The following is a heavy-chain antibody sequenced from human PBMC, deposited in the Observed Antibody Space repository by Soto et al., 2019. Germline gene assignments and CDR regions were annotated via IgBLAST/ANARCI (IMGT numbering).Heavy chain of an antibody. CDR1: GGSFTSNNW. CDR3: ASRDPGTSVDY. CDR2: IYRTGST. D-gene: IGHD1-7*01. J-gene: IGHJ4*02. V-gene: IGHV4-4*02. Sequence: QVQLQEAGPGLVKPSGTLSLTCAVSGGSFTSNNWWTWVRQPPGQGLEWIGEIYRTGSTNYNPSLKSRVTLSLDKSENQFSLKVTSLTAAGTAVYYCASRDPGTSVDYWGQGTLVTDSS.